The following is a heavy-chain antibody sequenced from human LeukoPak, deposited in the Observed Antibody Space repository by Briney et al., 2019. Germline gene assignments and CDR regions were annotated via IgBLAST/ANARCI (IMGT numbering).Heavy chain of an antibody. J-gene: IGHJ4*02. CDR2: INPNSGGT. D-gene: IGHD5-18*01. CDR1: GYTFTGYY. CDR3: ARAEKRGYSYSPSY. V-gene: IGHV1-2*02. Sequence: ASVKVSCKASGYTFTGYYMHGVRQAPGQGLEWMGWINPNSGGTNYAQKFQGRVTMTRDTSISTAYMELSRLRSDDTAVYYCARAEKRGYSYSPSYWGQGTLVTVSS.